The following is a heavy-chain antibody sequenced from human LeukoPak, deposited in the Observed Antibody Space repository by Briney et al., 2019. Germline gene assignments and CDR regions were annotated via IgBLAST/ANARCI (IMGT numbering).Heavy chain of an antibody. CDR1: GFTFSSYS. Sequence: GSLRLSCAASGFTFSSYSMNWVRQAPGKGLEWVSSISSSSSYIYYADSVKGRFTISRDNAKNSLYLQMNSLGAEDTAVYYCATASYYYDSSRDFDYWGQGTLVTVSS. V-gene: IGHV3-21*01. J-gene: IGHJ4*02. D-gene: IGHD3-22*01. CDR2: ISSSSSYI. CDR3: ATASYYYDSSRDFDY.